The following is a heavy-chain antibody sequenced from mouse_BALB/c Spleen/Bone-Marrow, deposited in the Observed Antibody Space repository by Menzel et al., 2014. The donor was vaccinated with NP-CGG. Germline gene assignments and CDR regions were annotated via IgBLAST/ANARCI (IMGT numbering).Heavy chain of an antibody. V-gene: IGHV1S135*01. CDR2: IDLYNGGT. D-gene: IGHD2-3*01. Sequence: LVESGPELAKHGASGKVSCKASGYAFTNYNMYWVKQSRGKSLEWIGYIDLYNGGTSYNQKYKGKATLTVDKSSSTAYMHLNSLTSEDSAVYYCARLGDGYYDALDYWGQGTSVTVSS. J-gene: IGHJ4*01. CDR3: ARLGDGYYDALDY. CDR1: GYAFTNYN.